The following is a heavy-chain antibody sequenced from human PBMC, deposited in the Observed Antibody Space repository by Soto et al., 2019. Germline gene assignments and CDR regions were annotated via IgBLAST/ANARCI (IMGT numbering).Heavy chain of an antibody. J-gene: IGHJ6*02. Sequence: QVQLVQSGAEVKKPGSSVKVSCKASGGTFSSYAISWVRQAPGQGLEWMGGIIPIFGTANYAQKFQGRVTITADKSTSTAYMELSSLRSEDTAVYYCARGLYGGNSPVYYYGVDVWGQGTTVTVSS. D-gene: IGHD4-17*01. CDR1: GGTFSSYA. CDR2: IIPIFGTA. V-gene: IGHV1-69*06. CDR3: ARGLYGGNSPVYYYGVDV.